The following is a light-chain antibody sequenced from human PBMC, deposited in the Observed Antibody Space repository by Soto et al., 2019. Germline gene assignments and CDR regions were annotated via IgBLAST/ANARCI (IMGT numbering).Light chain of an antibody. V-gene: IGLV2-14*01. CDR1: SSDIGAYNY. CDR2: GVT. J-gene: IGLJ1*01. CDR3: CSYTRTSNHYF. Sequence: QSVLTQPASVSGSPGQSITISCTGTSSDIGAYNYVSWYQQYPGKAPKLMIYGVTNRPSGVSNRFSGSKTGNTASLTISGLQAEDEAVYYCCSYTRTSNHYFFGSGTKVTVL.